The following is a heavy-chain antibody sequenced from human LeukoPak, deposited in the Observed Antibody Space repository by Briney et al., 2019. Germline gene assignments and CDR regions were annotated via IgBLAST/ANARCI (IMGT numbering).Heavy chain of an antibody. CDR1: SGSINSYY. CDR2: IYTTGKT. Sequence: PSETLSLTCTVSSGSINSYYWGWVRQPAGRGLEWIGRIYTTGKTDYNPSLKSQLTMSVDTSKRQFSLNLTSVTAADTAIYFCARHGYTASHYFLDFWSQGTLVTVSS. J-gene: IGHJ4*02. D-gene: IGHD3-16*01. CDR3: ARHGYTASHYFLDF. V-gene: IGHV4-4*07.